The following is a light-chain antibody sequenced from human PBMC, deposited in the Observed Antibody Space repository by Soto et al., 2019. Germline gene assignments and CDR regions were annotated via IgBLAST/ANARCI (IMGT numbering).Light chain of an antibody. CDR1: SSDVGSYNY. CDR3: SSYTNINTRAGV. J-gene: IGLJ7*01. CDR2: EVI. V-gene: IGLV2-14*03. Sequence: QSALTQPGSVSGSPGQSISISCIGTSSDVGSYNYVSWYQQHPGRAPKLMIYEVINRPSGVSNRFSGSKSGNTASLTISGLQAEDEADYYCSSYTNINTRAGVFGTGTQLTVL.